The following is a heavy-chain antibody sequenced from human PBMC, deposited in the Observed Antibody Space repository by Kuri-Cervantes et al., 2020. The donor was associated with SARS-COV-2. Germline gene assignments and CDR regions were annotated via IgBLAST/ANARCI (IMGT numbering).Heavy chain of an antibody. CDR3: ARGWYPVGATILYYFDY. Sequence: SETLSLTCAVYGGTFSGYYWSWIRQPPGKGLEWIGEINHSGSTNYNPSLKSRVTISVDTSKNQISLKLSSVTAADTAVYYCARGWYPVGATILYYFDYWGQGTLVTVSS. CDR2: INHSGST. D-gene: IGHD1-26*01. J-gene: IGHJ4*02. CDR1: GGTFSGYY. V-gene: IGHV4-34*01.